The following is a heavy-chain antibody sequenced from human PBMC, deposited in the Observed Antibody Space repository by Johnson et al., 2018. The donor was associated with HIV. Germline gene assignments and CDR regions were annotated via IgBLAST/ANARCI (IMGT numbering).Heavy chain of an antibody. CDR3: ARYSSGWQGLDAFDI. J-gene: IGHJ3*02. Sequence: QVQLVESGGGVVQPGRSLRLSCAASDFTFSNNAIHWVRQAPGKGLEWVAVMSYDGINKYYADSVKGRFTISRDNSKNTLYLQMNSLRPEDTAVYYCARYSSGWQGLDAFDIWGQGTMVTVSS. CDR2: MSYDGINK. D-gene: IGHD6-19*01. CDR1: DFTFSNNA. V-gene: IGHV3-30-3*01.